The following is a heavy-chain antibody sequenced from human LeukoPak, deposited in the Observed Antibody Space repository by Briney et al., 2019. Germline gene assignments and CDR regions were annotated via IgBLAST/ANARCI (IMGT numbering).Heavy chain of an antibody. CDR2: IYYSGST. Sequence: SETLSLTCTVSGGSISSSSYYWGWIRQPPGKGLEWIGSIYYSGSTYYNPSLKSRVTISVDTSKNQFSLKLSSVTAADTAVYYCARIVLGYCSSTSCYTWFDPWGQGTLVTASS. V-gene: IGHV4-39*01. D-gene: IGHD2-2*02. CDR3: ARIVLGYCSSTSCYTWFDP. CDR1: GGSISSSSYY. J-gene: IGHJ5*02.